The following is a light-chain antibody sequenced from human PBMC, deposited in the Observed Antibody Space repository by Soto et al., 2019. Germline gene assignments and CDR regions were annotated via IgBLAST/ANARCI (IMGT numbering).Light chain of an antibody. Sequence: DIQMTQSPSSLSASVGDRVTITSRASQNIGVYLNWYQKKPGKAPKLLIHAASSLHSGVPSTFSGSGSGTDFALTISSLQPEDFATYYCHQTAANPWTFAQGTKVEIK. J-gene: IGKJ1*01. V-gene: IGKV1-39*01. CDR3: HQTAANPWT. CDR2: AAS. CDR1: QNIGVY.